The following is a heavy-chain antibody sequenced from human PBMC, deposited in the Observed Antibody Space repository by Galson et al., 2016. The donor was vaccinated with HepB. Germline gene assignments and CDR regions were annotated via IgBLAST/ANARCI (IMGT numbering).Heavy chain of an antibody. CDR3: AKEGCYYNSSGCGFDY. Sequence: SLRLSCAVSGFTFSRYGMYWVRQAPAKGLEWVALISYDGSNKYYADSVKGRFTISRDNSKNTLYLQMNSLIAEDTAVYYCAKEGCYYNSSGCGFDYWGQGTLVTVSS. CDR1: GFTFSRYG. V-gene: IGHV3-30*18. D-gene: IGHD3-22*01. J-gene: IGHJ4*02. CDR2: ISYDGSNK.